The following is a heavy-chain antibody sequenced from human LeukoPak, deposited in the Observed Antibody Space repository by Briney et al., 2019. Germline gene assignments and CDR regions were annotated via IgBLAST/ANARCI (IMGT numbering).Heavy chain of an antibody. Sequence: PGGSLRLSCAASGFTFSTSWMTWVRQAPGKGLEWVANINPDGSAKNYVGFVQGRFTISRDNAKNSVYLQMSSLRAEDTAVYYCAREGNFDWSDPPDYWGQGTLLTVSS. CDR2: INPDGSAK. J-gene: IGHJ4*02. CDR1: GFTFSTSW. CDR3: AREGNFDWSDPPDY. V-gene: IGHV3-7*01. D-gene: IGHD3-9*01.